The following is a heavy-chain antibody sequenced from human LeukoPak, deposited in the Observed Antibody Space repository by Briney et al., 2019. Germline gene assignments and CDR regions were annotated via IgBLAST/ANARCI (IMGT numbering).Heavy chain of an antibody. J-gene: IGHJ4*02. CDR2: INSDGSST. CDR1: GFTLSSYW. Sequence: GGSLRLSCAASGFTLSSYWMHWVRQAPGKGLVWVSRINSDGSSTSYADSVKGRFTISRDNAKNTLYLQMNSLRAEDTAVYYCAKARRYGYLLFDYWGQGTLVTVSS. D-gene: IGHD6-25*01. CDR3: AKARRYGYLLFDY. V-gene: IGHV3-74*01.